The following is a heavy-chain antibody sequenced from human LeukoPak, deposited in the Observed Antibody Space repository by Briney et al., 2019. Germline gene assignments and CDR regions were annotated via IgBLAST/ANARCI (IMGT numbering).Heavy chain of an antibody. CDR3: ARVTPLYYYDSSGYYGY. CDR1: GFTFSSYW. V-gene: IGHV3-74*01. CDR2: INSDGSST. J-gene: IGHJ4*02. D-gene: IGHD3-22*01. Sequence: GGSLRLSCAASGFTFSSYWMHWVRQAPGKGLVWGSRINSDGSSTSYADSVKGRFTISRDNAKNTLYLQMNSLRAEDTAVYYCARVTPLYYYDSSGYYGYWGQGTLVTVSS.